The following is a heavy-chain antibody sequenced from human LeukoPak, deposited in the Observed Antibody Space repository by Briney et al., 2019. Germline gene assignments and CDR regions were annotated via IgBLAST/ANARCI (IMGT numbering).Heavy chain of an antibody. V-gene: IGHV3-48*03. Sequence: GGSLRLSCAASGFDFSAYEMNWVRQAPGKGLEWVAYFAGSDTTKYYADSVKGRFTVSRDNAKNSLYLQMDSLRVEDTAVYYCATDREDYDSSGYYLSDAFDIWGQGTMVTVSS. CDR3: ATDREDYDSSGYYLSDAFDI. D-gene: IGHD3-22*01. J-gene: IGHJ3*02. CDR2: FAGSDTTK. CDR1: GFDFSAYE.